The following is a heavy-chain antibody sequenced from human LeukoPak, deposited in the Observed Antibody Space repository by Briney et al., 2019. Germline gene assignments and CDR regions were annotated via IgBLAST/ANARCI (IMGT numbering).Heavy chain of an antibody. D-gene: IGHD3-9*01. CDR3: ARGGDSGYLWNAFDI. Sequence: GGSLRPSCAASGFTFRTCEMNWVRQTPGKGLEWIAFISSSGTNMYYADSVKGRFTISRDNAKNSLYLQMDSLRAEDTTVYYCARGGDSGYLWNAFDIWGQGTMVTVSS. J-gene: IGHJ3*02. CDR1: GFTFRTCE. V-gene: IGHV3-48*03. CDR2: ISSSGTNM.